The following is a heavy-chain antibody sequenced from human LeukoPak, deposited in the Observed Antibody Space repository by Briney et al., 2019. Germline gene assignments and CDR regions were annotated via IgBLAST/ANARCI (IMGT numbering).Heavy chain of an antibody. CDR3: AKALSIAVAGPGDS. J-gene: IGHJ4*02. D-gene: IGHD6-19*01. Sequence: GGSLRLSCAASGFTFDDYAMHWVRQPPGKGLEWVSGVSWNSGDIGYADSVKGRFTISRDNAKNSLYLQMNSLRVEDMALYYCAKALSIAVAGPGDSWGQGTLVTVSS. CDR2: VSWNSGDI. V-gene: IGHV3-9*03. CDR1: GFTFDDYA.